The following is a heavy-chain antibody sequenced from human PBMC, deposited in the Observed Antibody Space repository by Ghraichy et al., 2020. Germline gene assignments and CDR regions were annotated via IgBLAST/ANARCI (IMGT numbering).Heavy chain of an antibody. J-gene: IGHJ4*02. CDR1: GYTFTSYG. V-gene: IGHV1-18*01. CDR3: ARDGQYSGSYSSFDY. D-gene: IGHD1-26*01. CDR2: ISAYNGNT. Sequence: ASVKVSCKASGYTFTSYGISWVRQAPGQGLEWMGWISAYNGNTNYAQKLQGRVTMTTDTSTSTAYMELRSLRSDDTAVYYCARDGQYSGSYSSFDYWGQGTLVTVSS.